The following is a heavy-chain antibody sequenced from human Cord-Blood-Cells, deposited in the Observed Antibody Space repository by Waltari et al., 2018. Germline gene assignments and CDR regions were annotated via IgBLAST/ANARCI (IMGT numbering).Heavy chain of an antibody. J-gene: IGHJ4*02. CDR1: GYSFTSYW. V-gene: IGHV5-51*01. D-gene: IGHD1-20*01. CDR3: AREGLGNWHFDY. Sequence: EVQLVQSGAEMKKPGESLKISCKGSGYSFTSYWIGWVRQMPGKGLEWMGIIYPGDYDTRYSPSFQGKVTSAADKSISTAYLQWGSLKASGTAMYYCAREGLGNWHFDYWCQGTLVTVSS. CDR2: IYPGDYDT.